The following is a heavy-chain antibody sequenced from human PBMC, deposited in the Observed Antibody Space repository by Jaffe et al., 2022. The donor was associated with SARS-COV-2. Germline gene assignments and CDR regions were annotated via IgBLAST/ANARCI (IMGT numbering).Heavy chain of an antibody. CDR2: IFYIGTT. J-gene: IGHJ3*02. CDR3: AREGGSPHAFDI. CDR1: GGSISSYY. V-gene: IGHV4-59*01. Sequence: QVQLQESGPGLVKPSETLSLTCTVSGGSISSYYWSWIRQPPGKGLEWIGYIFYIGTTNYNPSLKSRITISVDTSKNQFSLKLSSVTAADTAIYYCAREGGSPHAFDIWGQGTMVTVSS.